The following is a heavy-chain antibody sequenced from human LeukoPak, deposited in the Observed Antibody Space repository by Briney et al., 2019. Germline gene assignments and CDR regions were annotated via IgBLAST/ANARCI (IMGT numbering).Heavy chain of an antibody. Sequence: PSEPLSLTCTVSGGSIGSSSYYWGWIRQPPGKGLEWIGSIYYTGSTYYNPSLKSRVTISVDTSKNQFPLKLSSVTAADTAVYYCARLVWFGEFQQNWFDLWGQGTLVTVSS. D-gene: IGHD3-10*01. CDR2: IYYTGST. CDR1: GGSIGSSSYY. CDR3: ARLVWFGEFQQNWFDL. V-gene: IGHV4-39*01. J-gene: IGHJ5*02.